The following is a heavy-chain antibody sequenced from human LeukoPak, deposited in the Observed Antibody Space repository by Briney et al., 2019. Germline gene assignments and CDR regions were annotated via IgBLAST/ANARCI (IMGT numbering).Heavy chain of an antibody. CDR2: IRYDGSNK. V-gene: IGHV3-30*02. D-gene: IGHD6-6*01. CDR1: GFTFSSYA. Sequence: GGSLRLSCAASGFTFSSYAMHWVRQAPGKGLEWVAFIRYDGSNKYYADSVKGRFTISRDNSKNTLYLQMNSLRAEDTAVYYCAKGSSIDERYSQHWGQGTLVIVSS. CDR3: AKGSSIDERYSQH. J-gene: IGHJ1*01.